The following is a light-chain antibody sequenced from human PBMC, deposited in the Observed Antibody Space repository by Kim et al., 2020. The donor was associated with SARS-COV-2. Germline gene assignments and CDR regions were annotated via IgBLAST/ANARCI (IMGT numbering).Light chain of an antibody. V-gene: IGKV1-39*01. J-gene: IGKJ4*01. Sequence: DIQMTQSPYSLAASVGDRVTIACRASQSISTYLNWYQQKPGKAPKLLIYAASRLQSGVPSRFSGSGSGTDFTLTISSLQPEDFATYYCQQSHTAPLLTFGGGTKVDIK. CDR2: AAS. CDR1: QSISTY. CDR3: QQSHTAPLLT.